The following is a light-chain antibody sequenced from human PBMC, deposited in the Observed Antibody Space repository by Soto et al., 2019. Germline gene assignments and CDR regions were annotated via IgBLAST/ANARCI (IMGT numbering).Light chain of an antibody. Sequence: QSVLTQPPSVSGAPGQTVTISCTGSNSNIGAGFDVYWFQQLPGTAPTLLIYRNTNRPSGVPDRFSGSKSGTSASLAITGLQAEDEADYYCKSYDRNLSGYYVFGSGTKVTVL. CDR1: NSNIGAGFD. J-gene: IGLJ1*01. CDR3: KSYDRNLSGYYV. V-gene: IGLV1-40*01. CDR2: RNT.